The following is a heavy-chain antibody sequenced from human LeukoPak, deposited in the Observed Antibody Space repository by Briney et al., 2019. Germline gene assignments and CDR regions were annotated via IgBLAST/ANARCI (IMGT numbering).Heavy chain of an antibody. CDR2: ISSSSTTI. Sequence: PGGSLRLSCAASGFTFSSYSMMWVRQAPGKGLEWVSYISSSSTTIHYADSVKGRFTISRDNAKNSVYLQMNSLRAEDTAVYYCTTLRPYIQPRWGQGTMVTVSS. J-gene: IGHJ3*01. V-gene: IGHV3-48*01. CDR3: TTLRPYIQPR. D-gene: IGHD5-18*01. CDR1: GFTFSSYS.